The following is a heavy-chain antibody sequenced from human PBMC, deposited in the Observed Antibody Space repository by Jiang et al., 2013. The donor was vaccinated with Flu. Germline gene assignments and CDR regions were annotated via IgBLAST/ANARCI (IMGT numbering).Heavy chain of an antibody. J-gene: IGHJ5*02. Sequence: LLKPSETLSLTCTVSGGSISDYHWSWIRQPPGKGLEWIGYISDTGSPNYNPSLKSRVTISIDASKTQLSLKVTSVTAADTAVYYCARLSGVYNLDYFDPWGQGTLVTVSS. D-gene: IGHD3-3*01. CDR3: ARLSGVYNLDYFDP. CDR1: GGSISDYH. V-gene: IGHV4-59*01. CDR2: ISDTGSP.